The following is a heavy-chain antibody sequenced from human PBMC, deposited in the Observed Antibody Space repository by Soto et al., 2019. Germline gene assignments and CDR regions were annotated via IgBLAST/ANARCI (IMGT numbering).Heavy chain of an antibody. CDR2: IWYDGSNK. V-gene: IGHV3-33*01. D-gene: IGHD2-21*02. J-gene: IGHJ1*01. CDR1: GFTFSSYG. Sequence: PGGSLRLSCAASGFTFSSYGMHWVRQAPGKGLEWVAVIWYDGSNKYYADSVKGRFTISRDNSKNTLYLQMNSLRAEDTAVYYCARDGCGGDCYYFQNWGQGTLVTVSS. CDR3: ARDGCGGDCYYFQN.